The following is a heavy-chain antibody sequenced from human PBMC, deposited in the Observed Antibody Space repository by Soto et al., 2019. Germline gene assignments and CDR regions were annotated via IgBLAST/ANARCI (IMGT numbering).Heavy chain of an antibody. J-gene: IGHJ6*02. D-gene: IGHD3-10*01. CDR2: IYYSGST. CDR1: GGSISSSSYY. CDR3: ATLEGWRFGELFYYYYGMDV. V-gene: IGHV4-39*01. Sequence: SETLSLTCTVSGGSISSSSYYWGWIRQPPGKGLEWIGSIYYSGSTYYNPSLKSRVTISVDTSKNQFSLKLSSVTAADTAVYYCATLEGWRFGELFYYYYGMDVWGQGTTVTVSS.